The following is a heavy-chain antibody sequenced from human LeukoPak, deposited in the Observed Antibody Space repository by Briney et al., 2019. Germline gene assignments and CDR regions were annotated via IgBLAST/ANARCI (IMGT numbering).Heavy chain of an antibody. V-gene: IGHV3-74*01. J-gene: IGHJ5*02. CDR1: GITFSDYW. CDR2: INSDGSST. D-gene: IGHD1-26*01. Sequence: GGSLTLSCGASGITFSDYWMHWVRQAPGKGLVWVSRINSDGSSTIYADSVKGRFTISGDNAKNTLYLQMNSLRAEDTAVYYCARSSGNYYSWFDPWGQGTLVTVSS. CDR3: ARSSGNYYSWFDP.